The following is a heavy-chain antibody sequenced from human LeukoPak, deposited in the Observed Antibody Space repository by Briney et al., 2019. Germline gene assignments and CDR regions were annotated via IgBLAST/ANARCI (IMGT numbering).Heavy chain of an antibody. CDR2: INPNSGGT. V-gene: IGHV1-2*02. CDR1: GYTFTGYY. J-gene: IGHJ4*02. Sequence: ASVKVSCKAAGYTFTGYYMHWVRQAPGQGIEWMGGINPNSGGTNYAQKFQGRVTMTRDTSISTAYMELSRLRSDDTAVYYCARGGKRGYSGYAVGYWGQRTLVTVSS. D-gene: IGHD5-12*01. CDR3: ARGGKRGYSGYAVGY.